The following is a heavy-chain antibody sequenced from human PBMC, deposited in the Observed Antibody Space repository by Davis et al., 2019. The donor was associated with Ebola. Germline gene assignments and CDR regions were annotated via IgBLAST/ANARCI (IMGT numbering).Heavy chain of an antibody. Sequence: GSLRLSCDVYDGSLSGYYWTWIRQPPGKGLEWIGEINHIETNHVEITNYKPSLKSRVTISVDTSKKQFSLKLTSVTAADTAVYYCARKPARWENWFDPWGQGTLVIVSS. CDR1: DGSLSGYY. D-gene: IGHD6-6*01. CDR2: INHIETNHVEIT. CDR3: ARKPARWENWFDP. V-gene: IGHV4-34*01. J-gene: IGHJ5*02.